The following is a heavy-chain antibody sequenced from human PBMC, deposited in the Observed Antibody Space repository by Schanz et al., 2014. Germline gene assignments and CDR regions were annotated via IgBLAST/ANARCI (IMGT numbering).Heavy chain of an antibody. Sequence: EVQLVESGGGLVKPGGSLRLSCAASGFTFSNYSMNWVRQAPGKGLEWVSSISSSSSYTNYADSVKGRFTISRDNAKNSLYLQMNSLRVEDTAVYYCARDLISSGWYGWGQGTLVTVSS. CDR1: GFTFSNYS. CDR3: ARDLISSGWYG. CDR2: ISSSSSYT. D-gene: IGHD6-19*01. V-gene: IGHV3-21*04. J-gene: IGHJ4*02.